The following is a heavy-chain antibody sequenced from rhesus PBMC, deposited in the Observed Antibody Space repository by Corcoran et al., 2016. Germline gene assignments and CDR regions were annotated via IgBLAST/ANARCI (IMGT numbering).Heavy chain of an antibody. CDR2: ITCSGRT. V-gene: IGHV4-122*02. J-gene: IGHJ4*01. Sequence: QVQLQESGPGLVKPSETLSHTCAVSGYSISSGYYWSWIRQPPGKGLEWIGYITCSGRTSYNPSLQSRVTISRDTSKNQFSLKLTSVTAADTAVYYCARNEGGSWTHFDYWGQGVLVTVSS. CDR1: GYSISSGYY. CDR3: ARNEGGSWTHFDY. D-gene: IGHD6-25*01.